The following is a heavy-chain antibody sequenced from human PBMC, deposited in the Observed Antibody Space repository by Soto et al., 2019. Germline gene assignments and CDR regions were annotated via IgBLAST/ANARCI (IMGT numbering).Heavy chain of an antibody. CDR1: GYTFTRDQ. CDR2: IDPSGGKT. CDR3: GRVMRSLLSITALDT. V-gene: IGHV1-46*01. D-gene: IGHD3-10*01. J-gene: IGHJ5*02. Sequence: QVQLVQSGAEVKKPGASVKVACKASGYTFTRDQIHWVRQAPGQGLEWMGMIDPSGGKTNYEQKFQGTVTVTRHTSTSTVYMALSSLRSEDTAIYFCGRVMRSLLSITALDTWGQGTLVTVSS.